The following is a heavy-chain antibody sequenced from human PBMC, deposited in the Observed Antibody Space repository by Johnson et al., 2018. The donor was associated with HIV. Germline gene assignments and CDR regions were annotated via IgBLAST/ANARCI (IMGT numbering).Heavy chain of an antibody. J-gene: IGHJ3*02. D-gene: IGHD6-19*01. CDR3: ARSHGSSGRGAFDI. Sequence: VQLVESGGGLVQPGGSLRLSCVASGFTFTSYDMHWVRQATGKGLEWVSVIYSGGSTYYADSVKGRFTISRDNAKNSLYLQMNSLRAEDTALYYCARSHGSSGRGAFDIWGQGTMVTVSS. V-gene: IGHV3-66*01. CDR2: IYSGGST. CDR1: GFTFTSYD.